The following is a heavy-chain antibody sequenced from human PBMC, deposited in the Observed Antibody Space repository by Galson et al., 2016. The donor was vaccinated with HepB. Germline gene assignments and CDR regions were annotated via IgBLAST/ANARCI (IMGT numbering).Heavy chain of an antibody. J-gene: IGHJ4*02. D-gene: IGHD3-22*01. CDR3: ARDRLTSSGYIDH. Sequence: SLRLSCAASGFTFNSFVFHWVRQRPGRGLEWVAMISYDGSEKHFADSVQGRFSISRDNSKGILFLQMDSLRPEDTAVYFCARDRLTSSGYIDHWGRGTLVTVSS. CDR1: GFTFNSFV. V-gene: IGHV3-30-3*01. CDR2: ISYDGSEK.